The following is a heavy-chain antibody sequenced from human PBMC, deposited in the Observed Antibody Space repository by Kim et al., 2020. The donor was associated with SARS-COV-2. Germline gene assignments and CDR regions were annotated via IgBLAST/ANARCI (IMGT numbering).Heavy chain of an antibody. CDR3: AKDQWGKVTSADY. CDR1: GFSFSDFA. Sequence: GGSLRLSCATSGFSFSDFAMSWVRQAPGKGLEWVSGISRGSETSSYADSVKGRLTISRDNSKETLYLQMNSLRVEDTAVYYCAKDQWGKVTSADYWGQGT. D-gene: IGHD3-16*01. V-gene: IGHV3-23*01. J-gene: IGHJ4*02. CDR2: ISRGSETS.